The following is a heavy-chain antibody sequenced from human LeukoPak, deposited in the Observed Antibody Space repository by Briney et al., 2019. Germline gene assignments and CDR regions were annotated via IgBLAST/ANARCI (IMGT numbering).Heavy chain of an antibody. CDR1: GFNFDDYA. J-gene: IGHJ4*02. D-gene: IGHD3-22*01. CDR3: ARVDSSGYVGYFDY. CDR2: ISWNSGSI. Sequence: GGSLRLSCAASGFNFDDYAMHWVRQAPGKGLEWVSRISWNSGSIAYADSVKGRFTISRDNAKSSLYLQMNSLIAEDTAFYYCARVDSSGYVGYFDYWGQGTLVTVSS. V-gene: IGHV3-9*01.